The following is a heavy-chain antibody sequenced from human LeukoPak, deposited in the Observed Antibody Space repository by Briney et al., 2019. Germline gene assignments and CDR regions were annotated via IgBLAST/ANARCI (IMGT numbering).Heavy chain of an antibody. CDR1: GYSFTSYW. Sequence: GESLKISCKGSGYSFTSYWIGWVRQMPGKGLEWMGIIYPGDSDTRYSPSFQGQVTISADKSISTAYLQWSSLKASDTAMYYCARPMRDVSSSWLGYQANYYYGMDVWGQGTTVTVSS. CDR2: IYPGDSDT. CDR3: ARPMRDVSSSWLGYQANYYYGMDV. D-gene: IGHD6-13*01. V-gene: IGHV5-51*01. J-gene: IGHJ6*02.